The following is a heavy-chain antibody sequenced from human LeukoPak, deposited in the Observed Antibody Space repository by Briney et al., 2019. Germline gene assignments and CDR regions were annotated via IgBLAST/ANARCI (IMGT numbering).Heavy chain of an antibody. CDR1: GGSFSGYY. J-gene: IGHJ6*02. CDR2: INHSGSN. Sequence: SETLSLTCAVYGGSFSGYYWSWIRQPPGKGLEWIGEINHSGSNNYNPSLKSRVTISVDTSKNQFSLKLSSVTAADTAVYYCARGRYGIAAAGRKSSQNYYYGMDVWGQGTTVTVSS. CDR3: ARGRYGIAAAGRKSSQNYYYGMDV. D-gene: IGHD6-13*01. V-gene: IGHV4-34*01.